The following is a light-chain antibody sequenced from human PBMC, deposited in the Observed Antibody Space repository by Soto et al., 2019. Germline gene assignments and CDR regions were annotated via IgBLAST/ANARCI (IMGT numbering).Light chain of an antibody. V-gene: IGKV1-5*03. Sequence: IHMTQSSSFLSASVGNIVTIICRASQSISTWVAWYQQKPGKAPKLLVYKTSSLESGVPSRFRGSGSGTEFTLTISGLQPEDFASYYCQQYNTYFSLTFGGGTKVDIK. CDR3: QQYNTYFSLT. CDR1: QSISTW. J-gene: IGKJ4*01. CDR2: KTS.